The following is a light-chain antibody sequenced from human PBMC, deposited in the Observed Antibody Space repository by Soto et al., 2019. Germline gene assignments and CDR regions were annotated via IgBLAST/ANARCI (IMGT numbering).Light chain of an antibody. V-gene: IGKV3-11*01. CDR3: QQRSNWPLS. J-gene: IGKJ4*01. Sequence: EIVLTQSPATLSLSPGARATLSCRASQSVSSYLAWYQQKPGQAPRLLIYDASNRATGIPARFSGSGSGTDFTLTIGSLESVDSAVYYCQQRSNWPLSFGGGTKVVI. CDR1: QSVSSY. CDR2: DAS.